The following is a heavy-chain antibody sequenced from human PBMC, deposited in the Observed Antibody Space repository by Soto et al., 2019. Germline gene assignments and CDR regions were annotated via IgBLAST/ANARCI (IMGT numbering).Heavy chain of an antibody. CDR2: IYYSGGT. CDR3: ARSSSWATFDF. CDR1: GGSVSSGSYY. Sequence: SETLSLTCTVSGGSVSSGSYYWGWIRQPPGKGLEWIGYIYYSGGTDYNPSLKSRVTVSADTSKNQYSLKVTSVTAADTAVYYCARSSSWATFDFWGQGTLVTVSS. V-gene: IGHV4-61*01. J-gene: IGHJ4*02. D-gene: IGHD6-13*01.